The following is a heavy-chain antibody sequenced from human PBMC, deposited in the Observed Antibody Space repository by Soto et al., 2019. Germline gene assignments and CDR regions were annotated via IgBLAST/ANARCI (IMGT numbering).Heavy chain of an antibody. V-gene: IGHV3-23*01. J-gene: IGHJ4*02. CDR1: GFTFSNYP. CDR3: ARGPYSNYFDY. CDR2: ITGSGGST. D-gene: IGHD4-4*01. Sequence: SGGSLRLSCAASGFTFSNYPMNWVRQAPGQGLEWVSDITGSGGSTYYADSVKGRFIISRDNSKNTLYLQMSSLRAEDTAVYYCARGPYSNYFDYWGQGTLVTVSS.